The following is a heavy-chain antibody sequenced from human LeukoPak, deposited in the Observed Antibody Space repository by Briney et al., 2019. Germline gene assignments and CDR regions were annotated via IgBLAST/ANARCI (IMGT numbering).Heavy chain of an antibody. D-gene: IGHD6-6*01. CDR3: ARDASSSSSPGTGNWFDP. V-gene: IGHV7-4-1*02. Sequence: ASVKVSCKASGYTFTSYTLNWVRQAPGQGLEWMGWINTNTGNPTYAQGFTGRFVFSLDTSLSTAYLQISSLKTEDTAVYFCARDASSSSSPGTGNWFDPWGQGTLVTVSS. CDR1: GYTFTSYT. CDR2: INTNTGNP. J-gene: IGHJ5*02.